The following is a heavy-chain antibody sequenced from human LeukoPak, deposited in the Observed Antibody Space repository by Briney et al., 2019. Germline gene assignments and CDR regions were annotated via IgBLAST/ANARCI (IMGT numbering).Heavy chain of an antibody. J-gene: IGHJ4*02. V-gene: IGHV3-11*06. CDR3: AREGDILTGYSRYYFDY. Sequence: GGSLRLSCAASGFTFSDYYMSWIRQAPGKGLEWVSSISSSSSYIYYADSVKGRFTISRDNAKNSLYLQMNSLRAEDTAVYYCAREGDILTGYSRYYFDYWGQGTLVTVSS. D-gene: IGHD3-9*01. CDR2: ISSSSSYI. CDR1: GFTFSDYY.